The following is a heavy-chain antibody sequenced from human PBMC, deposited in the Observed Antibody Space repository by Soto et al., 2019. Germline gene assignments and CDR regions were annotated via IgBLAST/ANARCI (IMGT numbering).Heavy chain of an antibody. V-gene: IGHV4-59*01. D-gene: IGHD6-19*01. CDR2: VYYTGST. CDR3: ARSVAVPGAHIDY. J-gene: IGHJ4*02. CDR1: GGSISGSY. Sequence: PXETLSLTVSVSGGSISGSYWSWIRQSPGKGLEWLGYVYYTGSTNYSPSLRSRVSISVDTSKNEFSLRLSSVTAADTAVYFCARSVAVPGAHIDYWGQGTQVTVSS.